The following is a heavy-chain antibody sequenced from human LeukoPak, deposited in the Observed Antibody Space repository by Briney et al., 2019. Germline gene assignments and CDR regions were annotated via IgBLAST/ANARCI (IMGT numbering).Heavy chain of an antibody. D-gene: IGHD5-18*01. CDR2: ISYDGSNK. CDR3: GNGRGYSYHPNWGY. J-gene: IGHJ4*02. CDR1: GFTFSSYG. Sequence: GRSLRLSCAASGFTFSSYGMHWVRQAPGKGLEWVAVISYDGSNKYYAESVKGRFTISRDKSKNTPYLHMNSLRADGTAVYYWGNGRGYSYHPNWGYWGQGTLVTVSS. V-gene: IGHV3-30*18.